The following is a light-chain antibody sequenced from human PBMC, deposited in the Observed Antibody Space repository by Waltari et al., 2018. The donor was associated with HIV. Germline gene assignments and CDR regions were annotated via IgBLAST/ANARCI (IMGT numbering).Light chain of an antibody. J-gene: IGLJ3*02. Sequence: QSALTQPASVSGSPGQSITISCTGTSSDVGGYTFVSWYQQHPVKAPKLMIYEVSNRPSGVSNRFSGSKSGNTASLTISGLQAEDEADYYCSSYTSSSTLVFGGGTKLTVL. V-gene: IGLV2-14*01. CDR1: SSDVGGYTF. CDR2: EVS. CDR3: SSYTSSSTLV.